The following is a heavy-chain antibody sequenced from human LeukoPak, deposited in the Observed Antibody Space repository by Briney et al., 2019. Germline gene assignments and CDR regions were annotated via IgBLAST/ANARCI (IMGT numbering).Heavy chain of an antibody. CDR2: AYHSGST. D-gene: IGHD1-26*01. V-gene: IGHV4-59*08. J-gene: IGHJ4*02. CDR3: ARWSGSFEYYSDS. CDR1: GGSISSFY. Sequence: PSETLSLTCTVSGGSISSFYWSWIRQPPGKGLEWIGYAYHSGSTTYNPSLKSRVTISVDTSKNQFSLRLSSVTAADTAVYYCARWSGSFEYYSDSWGQGTLVTVSS.